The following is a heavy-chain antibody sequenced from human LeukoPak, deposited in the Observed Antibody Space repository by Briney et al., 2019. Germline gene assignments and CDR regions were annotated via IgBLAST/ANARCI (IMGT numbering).Heavy chain of an antibody. V-gene: IGHV1-2*02. CDR1: RDTLTDYY. CDR2: INPYSGGT. CDR3: AEVVAATGTVALDI. J-gene: IGHJ3*02. D-gene: IGHD1-26*01. Sequence: ASVKVSCKASRDTLTDYYMHWVRQAPGQGLEWMGWINPYSGGTNYARKFQGRVTMTWDTSIGTAYMELSTLRYDDTAVYYCAEVVAATGTVALDIWGQGTMVSVSS.